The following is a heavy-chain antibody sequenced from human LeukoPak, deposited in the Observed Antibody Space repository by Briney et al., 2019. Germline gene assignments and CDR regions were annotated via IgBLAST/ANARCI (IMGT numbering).Heavy chain of an antibody. J-gene: IGHJ4*02. CDR2: ISSSRSYI. Sequence: GGSLRLSCAASGFTFSSYSMNWVPQAPGKGLEWVSSISSSRSYIYYADSVKGRFTISRDNAKNSLYLQMNSLRAEDPAVYYCASSYSSGWYRATNAYWGQGTLVTVSS. D-gene: IGHD6-19*01. V-gene: IGHV3-21*01. CDR3: ASSYSSGWYRATNAY. CDR1: GFTFSSYS.